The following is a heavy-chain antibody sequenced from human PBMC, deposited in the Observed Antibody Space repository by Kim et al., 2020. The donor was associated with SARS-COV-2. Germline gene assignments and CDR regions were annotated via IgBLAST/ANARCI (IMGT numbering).Heavy chain of an antibody. Sequence: YADSVKGRFTISRDNAKNSLYLQMNSLRAEDTAVYYCARARGSWWSEVDYWGQGTLVTVSS. D-gene: IGHD6-13*01. J-gene: IGHJ4*02. CDR3: ARARGSWWSEVDY. V-gene: IGHV3-21*01.